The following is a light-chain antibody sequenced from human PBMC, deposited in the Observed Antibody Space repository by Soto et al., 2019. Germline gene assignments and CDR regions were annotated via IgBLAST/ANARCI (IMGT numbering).Light chain of an antibody. CDR2: LNSDGSH. J-gene: IGLJ2*01. CDR3: QTWGSDSSVV. V-gene: IGLV4-69*01. CDR1: SGHSNYA. Sequence: QLVLTQSPFASASLGASVKLTCTLSSGHSNYAIAWHQQQPEKGPRYLMKLNSDGSHNKGDGIPDRFSGSSSGAERYLTISSLQSEDEADYYCQTWGSDSSVVFGGGTKLTVL.